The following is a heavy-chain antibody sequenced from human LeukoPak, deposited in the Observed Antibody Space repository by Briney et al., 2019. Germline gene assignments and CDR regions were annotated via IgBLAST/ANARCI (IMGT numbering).Heavy chain of an antibody. D-gene: IGHD1-26*01. CDR1: GGSFSGYY. Sequence: SETLSLTCAVYGGSFSGYYWSWIRQPPGKGLEWIGEINHSGSTNYNPSLKSRVTISVDTSKNQFSLKLSSVTAADTAVYYCARGGEVGGATTNRWFDPWGQGTLVTVSS. CDR2: INHSGST. J-gene: IGHJ5*02. CDR3: ARGGEVGGATTNRWFDP. V-gene: IGHV4-34*01.